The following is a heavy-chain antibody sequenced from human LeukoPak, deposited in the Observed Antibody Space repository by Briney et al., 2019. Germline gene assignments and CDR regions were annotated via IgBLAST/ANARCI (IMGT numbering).Heavy chain of an antibody. V-gene: IGHV3-23*01. CDR2: ISASGSRT. Sequence: GGSLSLSCAASAFTFSSYAKSWVRQAPGKGLEWVSAISASGSRTYYAHSVKGRFTISRDNSKNTLYLQMNRLTADDTAMYLRAHPAPARYQTHYWGQGPLVTVSS. J-gene: IGHJ4*02. D-gene: IGHD3-16*02. CDR1: AFTFSSYA. CDR3: AHPAPARYQTHY.